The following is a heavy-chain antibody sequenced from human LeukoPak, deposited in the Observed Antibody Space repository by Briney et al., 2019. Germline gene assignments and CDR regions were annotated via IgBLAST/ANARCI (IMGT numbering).Heavy chain of an antibody. J-gene: IGHJ4*02. Sequence: SETLCLTCAVSGGTISSYYWSWIRQPPGKGLEWIGYIYYTGKTDFNPSLKSRVSISIDTSKNQFSLKLNSVTAADTAFYYWASLRLADTSRYGEFEYWGQGTLVPVSS. CDR1: GGTISSYY. CDR3: ASLRLADTSRYGEFEY. CDR2: IYYTGKT. D-gene: IGHD3-22*01. V-gene: IGHV4-59*08.